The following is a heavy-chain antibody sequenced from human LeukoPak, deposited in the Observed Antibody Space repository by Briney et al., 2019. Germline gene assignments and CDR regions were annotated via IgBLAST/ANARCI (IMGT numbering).Heavy chain of an antibody. Sequence: SETLSLTCTVSGGSISSYYWSWIRQPPGKGLEWIGYIYTSGSTNYNPSLKSRVTISVDTSKNQFSLNLISVTAADTAVYYYARRPGHSWDVGNWFDPWGQGTLLTVSS. CDR1: GGSISSYY. D-gene: IGHD6-13*01. CDR3: ARRPGHSWDVGNWFDP. CDR2: IYTSGST. V-gene: IGHV4-4*09. J-gene: IGHJ5*02.